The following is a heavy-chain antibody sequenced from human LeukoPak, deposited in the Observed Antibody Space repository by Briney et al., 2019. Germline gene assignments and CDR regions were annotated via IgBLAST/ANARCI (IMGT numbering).Heavy chain of an antibody. D-gene: IGHD3-22*01. V-gene: IGHV3-7*04. CDR1: GFTFSTYW. CDR3: ARWGYSSGYYYDY. J-gene: IGHJ4*02. CDR2: IKQDGSEK. Sequence: GGSLRLSCAASGFTFSTYWMNWVRQAPGKGLEWVANIKQDGSEKNYVDSVKGRFTISRDNAKNSLYLQMSRLRVDDTAIYYCARWGYSSGYYYDYWGQGTLVTVSS.